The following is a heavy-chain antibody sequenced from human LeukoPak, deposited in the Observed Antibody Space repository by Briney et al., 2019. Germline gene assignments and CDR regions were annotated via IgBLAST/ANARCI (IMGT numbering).Heavy chain of an antibody. V-gene: IGHV4-61*01. CDR3: ARYSFWSGYLYYFDY. CDR2: IYYSGST. CDR1: GGSVSSGSYY. J-gene: IGHJ4*02. D-gene: IGHD3-3*01. Sequence: SETLSLTCTVSGGSVSSGSYYWTWIRQPPGKGLEWIGYIYYSGSTNYNPSLKSRVTISVDKSKNQFSLKLSSVTAADTAVYYCARYSFWSGYLYYFDYWGQGTLVTVSS.